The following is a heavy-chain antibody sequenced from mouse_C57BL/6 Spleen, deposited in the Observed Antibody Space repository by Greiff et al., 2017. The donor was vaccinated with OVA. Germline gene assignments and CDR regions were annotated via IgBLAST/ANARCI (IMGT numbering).Heavy chain of an antibody. Sequence: EVQLQQSGPELVKPGASVKISCKASGYTFTDYYMNWVKQSHGKSLEWIGDINPNNGGTSYNQKFKGKATLTVDKSSSTAYMELRSLTSEDSAVYYCARTPIYYNYFDYWGQGTTLTVSS. J-gene: IGHJ2*01. CDR2: INPNNGGT. D-gene: IGHD2-1*01. CDR1: GYTFTDYY. CDR3: ARTPIYYNYFDY. V-gene: IGHV1-26*01.